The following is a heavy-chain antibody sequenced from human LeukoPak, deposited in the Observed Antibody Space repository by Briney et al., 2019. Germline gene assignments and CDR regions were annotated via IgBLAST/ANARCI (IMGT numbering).Heavy chain of an antibody. CDR3: ASLRYYGSGSSDY. D-gene: IGHD3-10*01. Sequence: GGSLRLSCAASGLTFSSYAMSWVRQAPGKGLEWVSVIYSGGSTYYADSVKGRFTISRDNSKNTLYLQMNSLRAEDTAVYYCASLRYYGSGSSDYWGQGTLVTVSS. CDR1: GLTFSSYA. CDR2: IYSGGST. V-gene: IGHV3-53*01. J-gene: IGHJ4*02.